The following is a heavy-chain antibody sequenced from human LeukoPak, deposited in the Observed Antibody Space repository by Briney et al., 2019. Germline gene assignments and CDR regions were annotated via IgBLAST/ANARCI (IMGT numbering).Heavy chain of an antibody. CDR1: GFTFTTYG. Sequence: GGSLRLSCAASGFTFTTYGMSWVRQAPGKGLEYVSAISSNGGSTYYANSVKGRFTISRDNSKNTLYLQMGSLRAEDMAVYYCARVRWNYLLGWYYYYYMDVWGKGTTVTVSS. CDR2: ISSNGGST. V-gene: IGHV3-64*01. J-gene: IGHJ6*03. D-gene: IGHD1-7*01. CDR3: ARVRWNYLLGWYYYYYMDV.